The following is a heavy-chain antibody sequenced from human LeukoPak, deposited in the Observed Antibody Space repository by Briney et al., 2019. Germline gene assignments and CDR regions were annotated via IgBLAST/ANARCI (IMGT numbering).Heavy chain of an antibody. V-gene: IGHV3-23*01. D-gene: IGHD1-1*01. CDR2: IRGSGDNS. CDR3: AKCLEDGTIYYFAH. Sequence: GASLRLSCAASGFTFSSYAMGWVRLAPGKGLEWVSLIRGSGDNSYYADSVKGQFTISRDKSKNTLYLQMSSLRAEDTALYYCAKCLEDGTIYYFAHWGQGTLVTVSS. J-gene: IGHJ4*02. CDR1: GFTFSSYA.